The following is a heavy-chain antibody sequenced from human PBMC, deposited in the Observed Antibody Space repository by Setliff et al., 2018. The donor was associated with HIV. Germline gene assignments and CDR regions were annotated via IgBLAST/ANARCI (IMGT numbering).Heavy chain of an antibody. J-gene: IGHJ3*02. CDR2: IYYSGST. V-gene: IGHV4-39*07. Sequence: PSETLSLTCTVSGGSISSSSYYWGWIRQPPGKGLEWIGSIYYSGSTSYNPSLKSRVSISVDTSNNQFSLKLSSVTAADTAVYYCARDRKDYDFWSGYYTSNAFDIWGQGTMVTVSS. CDR3: ARDRKDYDFWSGYYTSNAFDI. D-gene: IGHD3-3*01. CDR1: GGSISSSSYY.